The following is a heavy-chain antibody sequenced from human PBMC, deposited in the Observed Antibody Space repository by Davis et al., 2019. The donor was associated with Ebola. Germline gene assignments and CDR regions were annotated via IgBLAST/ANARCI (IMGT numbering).Heavy chain of an antibody. J-gene: IGHJ4*02. Sequence: GESLKISCAASGFTFSSYSMNWVCQAPGKGLEWVSYISSSSSTIYYADSVKGRFTISRDNAKNSLYLQMNSLRDEDTAVYYCARDPEWLRLRESDYWGQGTLVTVSS. D-gene: IGHD5-12*01. CDR1: GFTFSSYS. CDR2: ISSSSSTI. CDR3: ARDPEWLRLRESDY. V-gene: IGHV3-48*02.